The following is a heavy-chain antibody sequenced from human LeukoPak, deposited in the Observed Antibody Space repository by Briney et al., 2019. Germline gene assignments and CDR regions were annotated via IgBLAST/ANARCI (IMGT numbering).Heavy chain of an antibody. D-gene: IGHD6-19*01. V-gene: IGHV3-23*01. CDR1: GFDFSSHG. CDR3: AKGGRGPWAGNMGD. Sequence: PGGSLRLSCAASGFDFSSHGMNWVRQAPGKGLEWVPTINFNGGRTYYADSVKGRFSVSRDNSKNTLYLQMNSLRVEDTAVYYCAKGGRGPWAGNMGDWGQGTLVSVSS. J-gene: IGHJ4*02. CDR2: INFNGGRT.